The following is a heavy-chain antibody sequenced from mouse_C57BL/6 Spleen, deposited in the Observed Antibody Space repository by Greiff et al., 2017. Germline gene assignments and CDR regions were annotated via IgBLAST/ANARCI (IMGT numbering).Heavy chain of an antibody. CDR1: GYTFTSYW. D-gene: IGHD3-3*01. CDR3: ARDWGQGYYAMDY. V-gene: IGHV1-53*01. Sequence: QVQLKQPGTELVKPGASVKLSCKASGYTFTSYWMHWVKQRPGQGLEWIGNINPSNGGTNYNEKFKSKATLTVDKSSSTAYMQLSSLTSEDSAVYYCARDWGQGYYAMDYWGQGTSVTVSS. CDR2: INPSNGGT. J-gene: IGHJ4*01.